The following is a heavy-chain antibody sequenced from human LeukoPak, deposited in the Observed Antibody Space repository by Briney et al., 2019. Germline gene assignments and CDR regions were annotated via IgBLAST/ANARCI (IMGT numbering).Heavy chain of an antibody. CDR3: ARQLDY. Sequence: PSETLSLTCAVSGYSISSGYYWGWIRQPPGKGLEWIGSIYYSGSTYYNPSLKSRVTISVDTSKNQFSLKLSSVTAADTAVYYCARQLDYWGQGTLVTVSS. CDR2: IYYSGST. V-gene: IGHV4-38-2*01. J-gene: IGHJ4*02. CDR1: GYSISSGYY.